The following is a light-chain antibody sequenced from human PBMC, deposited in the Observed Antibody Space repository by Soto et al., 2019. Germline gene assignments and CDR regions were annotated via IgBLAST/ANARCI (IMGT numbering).Light chain of an antibody. CDR1: SSDVGSYNL. CDR3: CSYAGSSTFLFV. J-gene: IGLJ1*01. CDR2: EGS. Sequence: QSVLTQPASVSGSPGQSITISCTGTSSDVGSYNLVSWYQQHPGKAPKLMIYEGSKRPSGVSNRFSGSKSGNTASLTISGLQAEDEADYYCCSYAGSSTFLFVFGTVTKVPVL. V-gene: IGLV2-23*03.